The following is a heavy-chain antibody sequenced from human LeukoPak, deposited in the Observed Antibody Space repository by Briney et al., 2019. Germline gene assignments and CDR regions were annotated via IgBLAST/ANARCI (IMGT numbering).Heavy chain of an antibody. V-gene: IGHV1-2*02. CDR3: ARDLRPRQYYYDSSGYYPIDAFDI. CDR2: INPNSGGT. Sequence: SVKVSCKASGYTFTGYYMHWVRQAPGQGLEWMGWINPNSGGTNYAQKFQGRVTMTRDTSISTAYMELSRLRSDDTAVYYCARDLRPRQYYYDSSGYYPIDAFDIWGQGTMVTVSS. D-gene: IGHD3-22*01. CDR1: GYTFTGYY. J-gene: IGHJ3*02.